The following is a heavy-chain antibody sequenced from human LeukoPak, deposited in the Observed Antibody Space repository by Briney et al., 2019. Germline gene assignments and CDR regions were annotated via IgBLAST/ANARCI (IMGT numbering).Heavy chain of an antibody. J-gene: IGHJ4*02. CDR1: GFTFSSYS. D-gene: IGHD1-26*01. CDR2: ISSSSSYI. V-gene: IGHV3-21*01. Sequence: GGSLRLPCAASGFTFSSYSMNWVRQAPGKGLEWVSSISSSSSYIYYADSVKGRFTISRDNAKNSLYLQMNSLRAEDTAVYYCARGREPSSLYFDYWGQGTLVTVSS. CDR3: ARGREPSSLYFDY.